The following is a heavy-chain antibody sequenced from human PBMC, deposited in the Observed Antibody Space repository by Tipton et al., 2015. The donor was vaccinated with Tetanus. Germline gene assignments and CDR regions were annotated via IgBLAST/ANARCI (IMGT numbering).Heavy chain of an antibody. CDR3: ARVPTTVTPGAFDI. J-gene: IGHJ3*02. V-gene: IGHV4-59*01. Sequence: TLSLTCTVSGGSISSYYWSWIRQPPGKGLEWIGYIYYSGSTNYNPSLKSRITISVDTFKNQFSLKLSSVTAADTAVYYCARVPTTVTPGAFDIWGQGTMVTVSS. CDR1: GGSISSYY. D-gene: IGHD4-17*01. CDR2: IYYSGST.